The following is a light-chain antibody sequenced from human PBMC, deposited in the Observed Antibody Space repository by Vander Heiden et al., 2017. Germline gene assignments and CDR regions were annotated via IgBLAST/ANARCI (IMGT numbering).Light chain of an antibody. CDR2: AAS. Sequence: DIQMTQSPSSLSASVGDRVTITCRASQSISSYLNWYQQKPGKAPKLLIYAASSLQSGVPSRFSDSGSGTDFTLTIGSLQPEDFATYYCQQSYSTPLTFGGGTKVEIK. J-gene: IGKJ4*01. CDR1: QSISSY. V-gene: IGKV1-39*01. CDR3: QQSYSTPLT.